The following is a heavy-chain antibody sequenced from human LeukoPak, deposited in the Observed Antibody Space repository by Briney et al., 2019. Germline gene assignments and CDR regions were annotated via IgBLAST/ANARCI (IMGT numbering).Heavy chain of an antibody. D-gene: IGHD6-19*01. CDR3: ARGLSSGWYSIFDY. J-gene: IGHJ4*02. V-gene: IGHV4-61*02. Sequence: SETLSITCTVSGGSISSGSYYWSWIRQPAGKGLEWIGRIYTSGSTNYNPSLKSRVTISVDTSKNQFSLKLSSVTAADTAVYYCARGLSSGWYSIFDYWGQGTLVTVSS. CDR2: IYTSGST. CDR1: GGSISSGSYY.